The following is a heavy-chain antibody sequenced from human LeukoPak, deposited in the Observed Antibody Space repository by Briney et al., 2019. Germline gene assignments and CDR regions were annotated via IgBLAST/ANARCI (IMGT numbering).Heavy chain of an antibody. D-gene: IGHD6-19*01. CDR2: INPKNAAT. V-gene: IGHV1-2*02. CDR1: GYTFTGHY. Sequence: ASVKVSCKASGYTFTGHYIHWVRQAPGQGLEWMGWINPKNAATNYAQKFQGRVTMTRDTSTGTVYMEVSSLTSDDTAMYYCARRHAGQWLDYFDYWGQGTLVTVSS. J-gene: IGHJ4*02. CDR3: ARRHAGQWLDYFDY.